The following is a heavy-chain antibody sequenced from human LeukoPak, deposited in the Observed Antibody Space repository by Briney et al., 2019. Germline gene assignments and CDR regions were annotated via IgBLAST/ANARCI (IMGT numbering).Heavy chain of an antibody. D-gene: IGHD2-15*01. CDR3: TSRDTVDFDY. CDR2: IESKTDGGTT. Sequence: GGSLRLSCAASGFTFSNAWMSWVRQAPGKGLEWVGRIESKTDGGTTDYAAPVKGRFTISRDDSKNTLYLQMNSLKTEDTAVYYCTSRDTVDFDYWGQGTLVTVSS. V-gene: IGHV3-15*04. CDR1: GFTFSNAW. J-gene: IGHJ4*02.